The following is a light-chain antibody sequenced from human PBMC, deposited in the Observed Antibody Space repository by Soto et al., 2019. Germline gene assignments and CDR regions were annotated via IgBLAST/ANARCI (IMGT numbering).Light chain of an antibody. Sequence: IVLTQSASTLSLSPGERATLSCRASQSVSSYLAWYQQKPGQAPRLLIYDASNRATGIPARFSGSGSGTDFTLTISSLEPEDFAVYYCQQRSNWLSITFGQGTRLEIK. CDR2: DAS. V-gene: IGKV3-11*01. CDR1: QSVSSY. CDR3: QQRSNWLSIT. J-gene: IGKJ5*01.